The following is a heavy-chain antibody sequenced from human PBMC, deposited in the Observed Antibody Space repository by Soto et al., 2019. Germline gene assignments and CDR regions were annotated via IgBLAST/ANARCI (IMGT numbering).Heavy chain of an antibody. CDR2: MKQDGSEK. CDR1: GFTFSSYW. V-gene: IGHV3-7*01. J-gene: IGHJ6*02. D-gene: IGHD4-17*01. Sequence: EVQLVESGGGLVRPGGSLTLSCAASGFTFSSYWMIWVRQAPGKGLEWVANMKQDGSEKYYLDSVKGRFTISRDNGKNTLYLQMNPMRVEDTGVYCCAREVSPPYGTYYYGLEVWGQGTAVTVSS. CDR3: AREVSPPYGTYYYGLEV.